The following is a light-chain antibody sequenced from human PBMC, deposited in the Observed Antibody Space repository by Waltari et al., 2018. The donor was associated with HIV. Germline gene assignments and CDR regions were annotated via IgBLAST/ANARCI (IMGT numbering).Light chain of an antibody. J-gene: IGKJ2*03. Sequence: DIQMTHSPSSLSSSVGGRVTLTCRASQSISSYLNWYQQKPGKAPKLLIYAASSLQSGVPSRFSGSGSGTDFTLTISSLQPEDFATYYCQQSYSTEYSFGQGTKLEIK. CDR2: AAS. CDR1: QSISSY. CDR3: QQSYSTEYS. V-gene: IGKV1-39*01.